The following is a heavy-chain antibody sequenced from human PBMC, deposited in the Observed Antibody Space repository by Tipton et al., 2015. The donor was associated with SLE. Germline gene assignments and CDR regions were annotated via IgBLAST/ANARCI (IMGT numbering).Heavy chain of an antibody. J-gene: IGHJ4*02. D-gene: IGHD5-18*01. CDR2: SNSDGSST. CDR1: GFTFSSYW. Sequence: GSLRLSCAASGFTFSSYWMHWVRQAPGKGLVWVSRSNSDGSSTSYADSVKGRFTISRDNAKNTLYLQMNSLRAEDTAVYYCARVPRGYSYGFDYWGQGTLVTVSS. CDR3: ARVPRGYSYGFDY. V-gene: IGHV3-74*01.